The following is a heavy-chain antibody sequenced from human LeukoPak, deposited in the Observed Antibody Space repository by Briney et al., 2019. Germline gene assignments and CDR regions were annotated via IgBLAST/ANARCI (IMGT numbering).Heavy chain of an antibody. D-gene: IGHD3-10*01. J-gene: IGHJ5*02. CDR3: AKDYYFGSS. Sequence: PGRSERLSCAASGFTFSSYGMHWVRQAPGKGLEWVAVISYDGSNKYYADSVKGRFTISRDNSKNTLYLQMNSLRAEDTAVYYCAKDYYFGSSWGQGTLVTVSS. CDR2: ISYDGSNK. CDR1: GFTFSSYG. V-gene: IGHV3-30*18.